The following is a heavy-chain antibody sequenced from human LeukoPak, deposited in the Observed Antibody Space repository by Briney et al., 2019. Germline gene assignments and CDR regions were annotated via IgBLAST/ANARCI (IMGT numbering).Heavy chain of an antibody. CDR1: GFTFSSYW. CDR2: INSEGSYT. Sequence: PGGSLRLSCAASGFTFSSYWMHWVRQAPGKGLVWVSRINSEGSYTSYADSGKGRFTISRDNAKNTLYLQMNSLRAEDTAVYYCARGHYSGSESHYNYWGQGTLVTVSS. CDR3: ARGHYSGSESHYNY. J-gene: IGHJ4*02. D-gene: IGHD3-10*01. V-gene: IGHV3-74*01.